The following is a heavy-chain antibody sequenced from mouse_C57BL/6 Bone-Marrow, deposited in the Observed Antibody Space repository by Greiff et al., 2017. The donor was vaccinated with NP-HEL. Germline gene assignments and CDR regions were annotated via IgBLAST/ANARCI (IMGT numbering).Heavy chain of an antibody. V-gene: IGHV1-9*01. Sequence: VQLQQSGAELMKPGASVKLSCKASGYTFTGYWIEWVKQRPGHGLEWIGEILPGRGSTNYNEKFKGKATLTADTSSNTDYMQLSSLTTEDSSIDYCAKWTGNLRVFADWGQGTLVTVSA. CDR3: AKWTGNLRVFAD. D-gene: IGHD2-1*01. CDR2: ILPGRGST. CDR1: GYTFTGYW. J-gene: IGHJ3*01.